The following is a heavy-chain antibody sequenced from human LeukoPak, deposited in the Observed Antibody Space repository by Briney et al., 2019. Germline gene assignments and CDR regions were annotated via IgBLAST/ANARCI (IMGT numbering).Heavy chain of an antibody. D-gene: IGHD3-9*01. V-gene: IGHV3-7*01. CDR2: IRQDGSDK. J-gene: IGHJ4*02. Sequence: GGSLRLSCAASGFTFSTYWMSWVRQAPGKGLEWVANIRQDGSDKYYVDSVKGRFTISRDNAKNSLYLQMNSLRPEDTAVYYCVRSYRDLTGYYNHFDYWGQGTLVTVSS. CDR1: GFTFSTYW. CDR3: VRSYRDLTGYYNHFDY.